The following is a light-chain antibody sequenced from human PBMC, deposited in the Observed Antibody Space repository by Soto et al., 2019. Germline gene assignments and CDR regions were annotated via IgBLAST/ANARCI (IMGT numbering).Light chain of an antibody. CDR1: QSVSTSY. Sequence: EIVLTQSAGTLSLSTGERATLSWRASQSVSTSYLAWYQQKPGQAPRLLIYAASSRATGIPDRFSGSGSGTDFTLTISRLEPEDFAVYYCQQYGSSPTFGQGTRLEIK. CDR2: AAS. V-gene: IGKV3-20*01. CDR3: QQYGSSPT. J-gene: IGKJ5*01.